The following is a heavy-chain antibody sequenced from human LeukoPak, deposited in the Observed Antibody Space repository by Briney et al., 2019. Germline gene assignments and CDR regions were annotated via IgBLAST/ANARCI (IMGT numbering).Heavy chain of an antibody. D-gene: IGHD3-3*01. V-gene: IGHV1-18*01. CDR3: ARVPSQRVLRFLEWAEWDYFDY. Sequence: GASVKVSCKASGYTFTSYGISWVRQAPGQGLEWMGWISAYNGNTNYAQKLQGRVTMTTDTSTSTAYMELRSLRSDDTAVYYCARVPSQRVLRFLEWAEWDYFDYWGQGTLVTVSS. J-gene: IGHJ4*02. CDR1: GYTFTSYG. CDR2: ISAYNGNT.